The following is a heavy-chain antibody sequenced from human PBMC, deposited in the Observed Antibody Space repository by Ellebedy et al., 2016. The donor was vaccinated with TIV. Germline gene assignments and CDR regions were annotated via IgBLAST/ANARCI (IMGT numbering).Heavy chain of an antibody. Sequence: GESLKISCAAPGFTVSTYWMGWVRQAAGKGLEWVANTKQEGSEKYYVDSVMGRFTISRDNAKNSLYLQMSSLRAEDTAVYYCVRKAEISGWHPLDPWGQGTLVTVSS. J-gene: IGHJ5*02. CDR1: GFTVSTYW. D-gene: IGHD6-19*01. CDR3: VRKAEISGWHPLDP. CDR2: TKQEGSEK. V-gene: IGHV3-7*01.